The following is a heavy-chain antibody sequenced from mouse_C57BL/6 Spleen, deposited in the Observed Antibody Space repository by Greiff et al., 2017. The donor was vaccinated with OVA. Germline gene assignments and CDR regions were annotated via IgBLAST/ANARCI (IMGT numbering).Heavy chain of an antibody. J-gene: IGHJ2*01. CDR2: IDPETGGT. Sequence: VQVVESGAELVRPGASVTLSCKASGYTFTDYEMHWVKQTPVHGLEWIGAIDPETGGTSYNQKFKGKAILTADKSSSTAYMELRSLTSEDSAVYYCPHGNYPRGYCDYWGQGTTLTVSS. D-gene: IGHD2-1*01. V-gene: IGHV1-15*01. CDR3: PHGNYPRGYCDY. CDR1: GYTFTDYE.